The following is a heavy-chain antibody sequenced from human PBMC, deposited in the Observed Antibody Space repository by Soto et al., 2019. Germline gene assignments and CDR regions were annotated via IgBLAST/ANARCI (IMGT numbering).Heavy chain of an antibody. V-gene: IGHV1-69*06. D-gene: IGHD2-21*02. J-gene: IGHJ4*02. CDR2: IIPIFGTA. CDR3: ASQGGNVSANY. Sequence: SVKVSCKASGGTFSSYAISWVRQAPGQGLEWMGGIIPIFGTANYAQKFQGRVTITADKSTSTAYMELSSLRSEETAVYYCASQGGNVSANYWGQGTLVTVS. CDR1: GGTFSSYA.